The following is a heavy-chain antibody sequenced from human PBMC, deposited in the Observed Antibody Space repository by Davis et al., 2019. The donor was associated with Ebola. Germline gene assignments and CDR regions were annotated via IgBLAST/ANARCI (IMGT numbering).Heavy chain of an antibody. Sequence: PGGSLRLSCAASGFTFDDYAMHWVRQAPGKGLEWVSGISWNSGSIGYADSVKGRFTISRDNAKNSLYLQMNSLRAEDTALYYCAKASSSSWYSWFDPWGQGTLVTVSS. CDR3: AKASSSSWYSWFDP. CDR2: ISWNSGSI. CDR1: GFTFDDYA. V-gene: IGHV3-9*01. D-gene: IGHD6-13*01. J-gene: IGHJ5*02.